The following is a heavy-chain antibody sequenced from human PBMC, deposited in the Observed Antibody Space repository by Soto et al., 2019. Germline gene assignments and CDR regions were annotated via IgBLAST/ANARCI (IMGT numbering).Heavy chain of an antibody. D-gene: IGHD3-9*01. J-gene: IGHJ4*02. CDR3: AKDPLPLRYFDWSFDH. CDR2: ISGSGGST. Sequence: PGGSLRLSCAASGFTFSSYAMSWVRQAPGKGLEWVSAISGSGGSTYYADSVKGRFTISRDNSKNTLYLQMNSLRAEDTAVYYCAKDPLPLRYFDWSFDHWGQGTLVTVSS. V-gene: IGHV3-23*01. CDR1: GFTFSSYA.